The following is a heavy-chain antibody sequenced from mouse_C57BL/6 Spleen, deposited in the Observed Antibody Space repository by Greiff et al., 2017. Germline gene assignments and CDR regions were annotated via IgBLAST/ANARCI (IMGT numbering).Heavy chain of an antibody. Sequence: VQLQQSGAELVRPGTSVKVSCKASGYAFNNYLIEWVKQRPGQGLEWIGVINPGSGGTNYNEKFKGKATLTADKYSSTAYMQLSSLTSEDSAVYFCARQDYGSSYGFAYWGQGTLVTVSA. V-gene: IGHV1-54*01. CDR1: GYAFNNYL. CDR2: INPGSGGT. CDR3: ARQDYGSSYGFAY. D-gene: IGHD1-1*01. J-gene: IGHJ3*01.